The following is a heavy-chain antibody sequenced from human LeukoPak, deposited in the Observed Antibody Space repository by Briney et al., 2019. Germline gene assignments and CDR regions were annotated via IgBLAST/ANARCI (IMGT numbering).Heavy chain of an antibody. Sequence: PGGSLRLSCAASGFSFKDYYFSWIRQAPGKGLEWVSFINVNGGAMYYADFVKGRFTISRDNAKSSLYLEMNSLRVEDTAVYYCARGPRTLAAGSYYFDYWGQGSLVTVSS. D-gene: IGHD6-13*01. V-gene: IGHV3-11*01. CDR3: ARGPRTLAAGSYYFDY. CDR2: INVNGGAM. J-gene: IGHJ4*02. CDR1: GFSFKDYY.